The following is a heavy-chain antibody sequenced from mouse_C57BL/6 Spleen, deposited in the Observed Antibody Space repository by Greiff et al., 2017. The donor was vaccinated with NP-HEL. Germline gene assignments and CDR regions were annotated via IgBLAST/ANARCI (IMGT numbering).Heavy chain of an antibody. CDR3: ARDEAITTVVPLAMDY. J-gene: IGHJ4*01. D-gene: IGHD1-1*01. V-gene: IGHV5-4*01. CDR1: GFTFSSYA. CDR2: ISDGGRYT. Sequence: DVKLVESGGGLVKPGGSLKLSCAASGFTFSSYAMSWVRQTPEKRLEWVATISDGGRYTYYPDNVKGRFTISRDNAKNNLYLQMSHLKSEDTAMYYCARDEAITTVVPLAMDYWGQGTSVTVSS.